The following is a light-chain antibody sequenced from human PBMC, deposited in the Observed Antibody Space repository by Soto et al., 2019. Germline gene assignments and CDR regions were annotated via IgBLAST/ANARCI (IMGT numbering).Light chain of an antibody. J-gene: IGKJ1*01. CDR1: QSVSSN. V-gene: IGKV3-15*01. Sequence: IVMTQSPATLSVSTGERATLSCMASQSVSSNLAWYQQKPCQAPRLLIYGASTRATGIPARFSGSGSGTDFTLTISSLEPEDFAVYYCQQRSNWPRTFGQGTKVDIK. CDR2: GAS. CDR3: QQRSNWPRT.